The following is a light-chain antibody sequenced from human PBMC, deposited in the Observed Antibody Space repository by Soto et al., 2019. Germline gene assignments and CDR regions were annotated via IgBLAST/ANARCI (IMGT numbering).Light chain of an antibody. CDR2: DAS. Sequence: ELVLTQSPATLSFSPGESATLSCRASQRVKTFLVWYQQRPGQAPRLIIYDASHRAAGIPARFSGSGFGTDFTLTISSLEPEDAAVYYCQQSSNWPPLTCGQGTRLEIK. J-gene: IGKJ5*01. CDR3: QQSSNWPPLT. V-gene: IGKV3-11*01. CDR1: QRVKTF.